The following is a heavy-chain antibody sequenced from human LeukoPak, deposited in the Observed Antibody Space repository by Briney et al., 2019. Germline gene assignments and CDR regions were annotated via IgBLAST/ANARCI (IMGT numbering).Heavy chain of an antibody. Sequence: ASVKVSCKASGYTFTSYYMHWVRQAPGQGLEWMGIINPSGGSTSYAQKFLGRVTMTRDMSTSTVYMELSSLRSEDTAVYYCARDVGYYGSGSYRPYMDVWGKGTTVTVSS. J-gene: IGHJ6*03. CDR2: INPSGGST. CDR1: GYTFTSYY. V-gene: IGHV1-46*01. D-gene: IGHD3-10*01. CDR3: ARDVGYYGSGSYRPYMDV.